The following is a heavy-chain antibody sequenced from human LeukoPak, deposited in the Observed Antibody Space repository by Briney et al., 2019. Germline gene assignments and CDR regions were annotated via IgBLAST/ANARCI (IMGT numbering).Heavy chain of an antibody. CDR1: GGSISSSSYY. J-gene: IGHJ4*02. CDR3: ARHVGSGSYYDY. D-gene: IGHD3-22*01. Sequence: SETLSLTCTVSGGSISSSSYYWGWIRQPPGKGLEWIGSIYYSGSSYYNPSLKSRVIISVDTSKNQFSLKLSSVTAADTAVYYCARHVGSGSYYDYWGQGTLVTVS. CDR2: IYYSGSS. V-gene: IGHV4-39*01.